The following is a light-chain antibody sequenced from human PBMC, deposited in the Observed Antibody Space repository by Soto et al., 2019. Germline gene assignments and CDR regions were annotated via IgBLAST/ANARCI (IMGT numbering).Light chain of an antibody. CDR1: SSDVGTYNY. CDR2: EVT. CDR3: SSHAASGV. V-gene: IGLV2-8*01. J-gene: IGLJ3*02. Sequence: QCVLTQPPSASGSPGQSVTISCTGTSSDVGTYNYVSWYQHHPGKAPKLIIYEVTNRPSGVPDRFSGSKSGNTASLTVSGLQPEDEANYYCSSHAASGVFGGGTKLTVL.